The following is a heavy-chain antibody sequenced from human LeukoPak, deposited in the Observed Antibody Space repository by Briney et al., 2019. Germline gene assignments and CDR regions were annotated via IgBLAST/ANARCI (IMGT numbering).Heavy chain of an antibody. J-gene: IGHJ4*02. Sequence: ASVKVSCKASGYTFTSYYMHWVRQAPGQGLEWMGIINPSGGSTSYAQKFQGRVTMTRDTSTSTVYMELSSLRSEDTAVYYCSTLLWFGELLLDYWGRGTLVTVSS. CDR2: INPSGGST. CDR3: STLLWFGELLLDY. V-gene: IGHV1-46*03. D-gene: IGHD3-10*01. CDR1: GYTFTSYY.